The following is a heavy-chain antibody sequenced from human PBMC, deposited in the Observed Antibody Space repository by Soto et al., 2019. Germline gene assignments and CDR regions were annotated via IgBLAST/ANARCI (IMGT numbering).Heavy chain of an antibody. V-gene: IGHV1-69*13. D-gene: IGHD3-22*01. CDR3: ARGLYDSSGYYYGLIRYFDY. CDR2: IIPIFGTA. J-gene: IGHJ4*02. CDR1: GGTFSSYA. Sequence: SVKVSCKASGGTFSSYAISWVRQAPGQGLEWMGGIIPIFGTANYAQKFQGRVTITADESTSTAYMELSSLRSEDTAVYYCARGLYDSSGYYYGLIRYFDYWGQGTLVTVSS.